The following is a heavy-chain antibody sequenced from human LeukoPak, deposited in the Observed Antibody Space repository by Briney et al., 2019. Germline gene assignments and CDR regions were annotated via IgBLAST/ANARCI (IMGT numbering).Heavy chain of an antibody. V-gene: IGHV3-11*01. D-gene: IGHD3-10*01. CDR2: ISSSGRTT. Sequence: GGSLRLSCAASGFTFSDYYMSWVRQAPGKGLEWVSYISSSGRTTYYADSVKGRFTISRDNAKNSLYLQMNSLTDEDTAVYYCARLGYGSGSYYNVLVPYCGMDVWGQGTTVTVSS. CDR3: ARLGYGSGSYYNVLVPYCGMDV. CDR1: GFTFSDYY. J-gene: IGHJ6*02.